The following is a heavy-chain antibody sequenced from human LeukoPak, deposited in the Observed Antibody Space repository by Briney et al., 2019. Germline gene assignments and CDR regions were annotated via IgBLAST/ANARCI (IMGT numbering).Heavy chain of an antibody. CDR2: IYYSGST. Sequence: PSETLSLTCTVSGDSISSGGYYWSWIRQHPGKGLEWIGYIYYSGSTYYNPSLKSRVTISVDTSKNQFSLKLSSVTAADTAVYYCARVFRPYFDYWGQGTLVTVSS. CDR3: ARVFRPYFDY. CDR1: GDSISSGGYY. V-gene: IGHV4-31*03. J-gene: IGHJ4*02.